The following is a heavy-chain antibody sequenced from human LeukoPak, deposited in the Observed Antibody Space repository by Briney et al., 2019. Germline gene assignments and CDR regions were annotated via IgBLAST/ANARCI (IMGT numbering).Heavy chain of an antibody. Sequence: GGSLRLSCAASVFTFSIYEMNWVRRAPGKGLEGVSYISSSGSTIYYADSVKGRFTISRDNAKNSLYLQMNSLRAEDTAVYYCAELGITMIGGVWGKGTTVTISS. CDR3: AELGITMIGGV. CDR2: ISSSGSTI. V-gene: IGHV3-48*03. CDR1: VFTFSIYE. J-gene: IGHJ6*04. D-gene: IGHD3-10*02.